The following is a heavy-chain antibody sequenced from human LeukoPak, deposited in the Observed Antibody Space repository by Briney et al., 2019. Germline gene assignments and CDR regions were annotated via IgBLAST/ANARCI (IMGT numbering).Heavy chain of an antibody. CDR1: GFTFSSYA. CDR3: ARVSYYFASGSLAIYYFDY. Sequence: GGSLRLSCAASGFTFSSYAMMWVRQAPGKGLEWVSSITGSGDGTYYADSVRGRFTISRDNSKNTLYLQMNSLRAEDTAVYYCARVSYYFASGSLAIYYFDYWGQGTLVTVSS. J-gene: IGHJ4*02. CDR2: ITGSGDGT. V-gene: IGHV3-23*01. D-gene: IGHD3-10*01.